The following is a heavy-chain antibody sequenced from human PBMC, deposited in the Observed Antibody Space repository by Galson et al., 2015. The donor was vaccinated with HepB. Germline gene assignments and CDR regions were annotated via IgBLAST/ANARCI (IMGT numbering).Heavy chain of an antibody. CDR3: EKGLKPDIVVVPAAMRDLIVGWFDP. CDR1: GLTFSSYS. J-gene: IGHJ5*02. Sequence: SLRLSCAASGLTFSSYSMNWVRQAPGKGLEWVSSISSSSSYIYYADSVKGRFTISRDNAKNSLYLQMNSLRAEDTAVYYCEKGLKPDIVVVPAAMRDLIVGWFDPWGQGTLVTVSS. D-gene: IGHD2-2*01. V-gene: IGHV3-21*01. CDR2: ISSSSSYI.